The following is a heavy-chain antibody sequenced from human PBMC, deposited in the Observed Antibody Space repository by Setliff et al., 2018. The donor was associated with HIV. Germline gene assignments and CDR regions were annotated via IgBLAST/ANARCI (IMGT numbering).Heavy chain of an antibody. CDR2: MNPNSGNT. CDR3: TREVLRFDY. D-gene: IGHD1-26*01. Sequence: ASVKVSCKASGYTFTSYDINWVRQATGQGLEGMGWMNPNSGNTGYAQKFQGRVTMTRNTSVSTAYMELSSLRSEDTAVYYCTREVLRFDYWGQGTLVTVSS. V-gene: IGHV1-8*02. CDR1: GYTFTSYD. J-gene: IGHJ4*02.